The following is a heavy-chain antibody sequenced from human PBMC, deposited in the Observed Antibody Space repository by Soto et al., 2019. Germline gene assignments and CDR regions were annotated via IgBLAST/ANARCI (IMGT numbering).Heavy chain of an antibody. V-gene: IGHV3-23*01. J-gene: IGHJ4*02. CDR1: GFTFSSYA. Sequence: GGSLRLSCAASGFTFSSYAMSWVRQAPGKGLEWVSAISGSGGSTYYADSVKGRFTISRDNSKNTLYLQMNSLRAEDTAVYYCAKSPLLGPYYDILTGYYMDYWGQGTLVTVSS. CDR3: AKSPLLGPYYDILTGYYMDY. D-gene: IGHD3-9*01. CDR2: ISGSGGST.